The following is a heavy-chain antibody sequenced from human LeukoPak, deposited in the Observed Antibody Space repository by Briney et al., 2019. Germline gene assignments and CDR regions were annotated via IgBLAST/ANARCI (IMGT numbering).Heavy chain of an antibody. CDR3: ARDLEAANTYYFDY. J-gene: IGHJ4*02. V-gene: IGHV3-53*01. D-gene: IGHD6-13*01. CDR2: IYPGGTT. Sequence: PGGSLRLSCAASGFTVSDHYLSWVRQAPGKGLEWVSVIYPGGTTYYADSVKGRFTISRDNSKNTNTLFVHMNSLRAEDTAVYYCARDLEAANTYYFDYWGQGTMVTVSS. CDR1: GFTVSDHY.